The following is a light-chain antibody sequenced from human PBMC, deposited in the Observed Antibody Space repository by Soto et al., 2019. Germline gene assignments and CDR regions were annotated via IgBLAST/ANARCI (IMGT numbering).Light chain of an antibody. Sequence: AKGSWSLWKERTRAWWASQAINNNVAWYQLKDGQVPRLLIYGASTRAADVPARFSGRGSRPGFTPTLRSLQSEDFAADHCQQYNKRPQTFSQGTKVDIK. J-gene: IGKJ1*01. CDR1: QAINNN. CDR2: GAS. V-gene: IGKV3-15*01. CDR3: QQYNKRPQT.